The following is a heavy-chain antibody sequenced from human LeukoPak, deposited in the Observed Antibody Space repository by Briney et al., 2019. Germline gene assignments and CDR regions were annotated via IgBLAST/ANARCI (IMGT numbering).Heavy chain of an antibody. CDR1: GGTFSSYA. Sequence: ASVKVSCKASGGTFSSYAISWVRQAPGQGLEWMGGIIPMFGTANYAQKFQGRVTITADKSTSTAYMELSSLRSEDTAVYYCARARASLRYFHFDLWGRGTLVTVSS. CDR2: IIPMFGTA. CDR3: ARARASLRYFHFDL. J-gene: IGHJ2*01. D-gene: IGHD3-9*01. V-gene: IGHV1-69*06.